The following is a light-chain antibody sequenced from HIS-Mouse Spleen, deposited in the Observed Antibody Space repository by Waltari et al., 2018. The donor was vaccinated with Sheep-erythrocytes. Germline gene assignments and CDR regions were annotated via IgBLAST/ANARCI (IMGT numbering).Light chain of an antibody. V-gene: IGLV2-11*01. CDR2: DVS. CDR1: SSDVGGYNY. CDR3: CSYAGSYNHV. Sequence: QSALTQPRSVSGSPGQSVTISCTGTSSDVGGYNYVSWYQQPPGYAPKLMIYDVSKRPSGVPGRFSGAQSSIPSSLTISGLQAEDEADYYCCSYAGSYNHVFATGTKVTVL. J-gene: IGLJ1*01.